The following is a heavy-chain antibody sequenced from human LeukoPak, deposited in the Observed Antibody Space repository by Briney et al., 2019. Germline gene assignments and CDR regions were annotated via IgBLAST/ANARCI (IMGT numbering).Heavy chain of an antibody. CDR3: ARARSIAVAGTTYYYGMDV. J-gene: IGHJ6*02. CDR2: INAGNGNT. Sequence: ASVKVSCKASGYSFTSYSMHWARQAPGQRLEWMGWINAGNGNTKYSQKFQGRVTITRDTSASTAYMELSSLRSEDTAVYHCARARSIAVAGTTYYYGMDVWGQGTTATVSS. D-gene: IGHD6-19*01. V-gene: IGHV1-3*01. CDR1: GYSFTSYS.